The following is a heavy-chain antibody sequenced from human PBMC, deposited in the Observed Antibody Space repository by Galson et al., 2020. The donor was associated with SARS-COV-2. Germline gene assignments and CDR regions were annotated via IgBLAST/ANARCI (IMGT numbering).Heavy chain of an antibody. D-gene: IGHD3-10*02. CDR2: IDFNGRST. CDR3: ANSHAVQGGIINQWTLGC. J-gene: IGHJ2*01. Sequence: GESLKISCAASGFTFKYYAMSWVRQAPGKGLEWVSGIDFNGRSTFYADSVKGRFTISRDNSKSTLYLQMNTLRAEDTAVYYCANSHAVQGGIINQWTLGCWGRGALVIVSS. V-gene: IGHV3-23*01. CDR1: GFTFKYYA.